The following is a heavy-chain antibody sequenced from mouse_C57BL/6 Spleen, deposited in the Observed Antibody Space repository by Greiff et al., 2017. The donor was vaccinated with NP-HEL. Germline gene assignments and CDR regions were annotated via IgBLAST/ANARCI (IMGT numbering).Heavy chain of an antibody. CDR1: GYTFTSYW. CDR2: IDPSDSYT. J-gene: IGHJ3*01. Sequence: QVQLQQPGAELVMPGASVKLSCKASGYTFTSYWMHWVKQRPGQGLEWIGEIDPSDSYTNYNQKFKGKSTLTVDKSSSTAYMQLSSLTSEDSAVYYCARDDGPFAYGGQGTLVTVSA. V-gene: IGHV1-69*01. CDR3: ARDDGPFAY. D-gene: IGHD2-3*01.